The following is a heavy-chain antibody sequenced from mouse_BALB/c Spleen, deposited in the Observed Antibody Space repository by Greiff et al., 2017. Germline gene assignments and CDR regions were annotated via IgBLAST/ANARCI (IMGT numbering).Heavy chain of an antibody. V-gene: IGHV1-82*01. D-gene: IGHD2-2*01. Sequence: QVHVKQSGPELVKPGASVKISCKASGYAFSSSWMNWVKQRPGQGLEWIGRIYPGDGDTNYNGKFKGKATLTADKSSSTAYMQLSSLTSVDSAVYFCARDDGYDDAMDYWGQGTSVTVSS. CDR2: IYPGDGDT. CDR3: ARDDGYDDAMDY. CDR1: GYAFSSSW. J-gene: IGHJ4*01.